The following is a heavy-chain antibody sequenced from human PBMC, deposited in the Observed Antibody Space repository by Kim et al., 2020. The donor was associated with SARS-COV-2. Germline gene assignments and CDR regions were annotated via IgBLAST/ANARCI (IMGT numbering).Heavy chain of an antibody. D-gene: IGHD3-10*01. CDR1: GGSISSYH. CDR2: IYYSGST. J-gene: IGHJ3*02. CDR3: ARTNLVRGVLSAFDI. Sequence: SETLSLTCIVSGGSISSYHWSWIRQPPGKGLEWIGYIYYSGSTNYNPSLKSRVTISVDTSKNQFSLKLSSVTAADTAVFYCARTNLVRGVLSAFDIWGQGTMVTVSS. V-gene: IGHV4-59*01.